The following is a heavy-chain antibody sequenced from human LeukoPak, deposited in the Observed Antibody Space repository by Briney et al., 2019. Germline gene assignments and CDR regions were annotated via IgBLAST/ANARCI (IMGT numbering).Heavy chain of an antibody. Sequence: SETLSLTCTVSDGSMRSHYWSWIRQPPGKGLEWIGYTYYSGSTNYNPALKSRVTISVDTSTNQFSLKLNSVTAADTAIYYCARYFYYDSSTYYAYMDVWGKGTTVTVSS. CDR1: DGSMRSHY. V-gene: IGHV4-59*11. J-gene: IGHJ6*04. D-gene: IGHD3-22*01. CDR3: ARYFYYDSSTYYAYMDV. CDR2: TYYSGST.